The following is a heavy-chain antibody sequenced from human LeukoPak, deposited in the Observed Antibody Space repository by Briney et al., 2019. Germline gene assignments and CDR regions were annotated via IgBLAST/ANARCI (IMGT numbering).Heavy chain of an antibody. J-gene: IGHJ5*02. CDR2: IYYSGST. Sequence: SETLSLTCTVSGGSISSYYWSWIRQPPGKGLEWIGSIYYSGSTYYNPSLKSRVTISVDTSKNQFSLKLSSVTAADTAVYYCARQSVLLWFGELSPSGYNWFDPWGQGTLVTVSS. D-gene: IGHD3-10*01. CDR1: GGSISSYY. CDR3: ARQSVLLWFGELSPSGYNWFDP. V-gene: IGHV4-59*05.